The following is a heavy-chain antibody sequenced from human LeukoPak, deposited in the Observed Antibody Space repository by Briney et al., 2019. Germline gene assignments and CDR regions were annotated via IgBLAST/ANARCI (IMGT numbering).Heavy chain of an antibody. Sequence: ASVKVSCKASGGTFSSYAIGWVRQAPGQGLEWMGRIIPIFGIANYAQKFQGRVTITADKSTSTAYMELSSLRSEDTAVYYCARDSSGWTLGWTLGYWGQGTLVTVSS. CDR2: IIPIFGIA. CDR1: GGTFSSYA. J-gene: IGHJ4*02. D-gene: IGHD6-19*01. V-gene: IGHV1-69*04. CDR3: ARDSSGWTLGWTLGY.